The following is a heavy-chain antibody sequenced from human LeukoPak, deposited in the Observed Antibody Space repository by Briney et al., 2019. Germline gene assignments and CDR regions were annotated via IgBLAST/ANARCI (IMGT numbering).Heavy chain of an antibody. D-gene: IGHD2-8*02. CDR3: VREESGGYFDY. V-gene: IGHV1-46*01. Sequence: ASVKVSCKASGYTFTAYLLHWVGHAPGQGLEWVGRIIPGGGSTNYAQKFRDRVTMTRDTSTSTVYMELSSLRSEDTAVYHCVREESGGYFDYWGLGTLVTVSS. J-gene: IGHJ4*02. CDR1: GYTFTAYL. CDR2: IIPGGGST.